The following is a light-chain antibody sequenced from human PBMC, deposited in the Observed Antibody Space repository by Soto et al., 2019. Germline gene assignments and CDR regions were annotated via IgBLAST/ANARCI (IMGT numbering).Light chain of an antibody. V-gene: IGKV4-1*01. CDR3: QQRTNWSWT. CDR1: QSVLYSSNNKNY. Sequence: DIVMTQSPDSLAVSLGERATINCKSSQSVLYSSNNKNYLAWYQQIPGQPPKLLIYWASTRESGVPDRFSGSGSGTDFTLTISSLQAEDFAVYYCQQRTNWSWTFGQGTKVGIK. CDR2: WAS. J-gene: IGKJ1*01.